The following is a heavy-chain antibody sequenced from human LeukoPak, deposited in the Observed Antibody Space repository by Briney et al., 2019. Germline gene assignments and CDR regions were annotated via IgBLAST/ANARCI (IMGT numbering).Heavy chain of an antibody. CDR3: ARELSGLLDYGDYEVSAYYFDY. CDR2: IIPIFGIA. Sequence: GASVKVSCKASGGTFSSYAISWVRQAPGQGLEWMGRIIPIFGIANYAQKFQGRVTITADKSTSTAYMELSSLRSEDTAVYYCARELSGLLDYGDYEVSAYYFDYWGQGTLVTVSS. J-gene: IGHJ4*02. CDR1: GGTFSSYA. D-gene: IGHD4-17*01. V-gene: IGHV1-69*04.